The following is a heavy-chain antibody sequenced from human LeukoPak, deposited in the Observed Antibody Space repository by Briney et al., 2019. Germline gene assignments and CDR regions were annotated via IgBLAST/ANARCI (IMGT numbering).Heavy chain of an antibody. Sequence: SETLSLTCTVSGGSISSYYWSWIRQPPGKGLEWIGYIYYSGSTNYNPSLKSRVTISVDTSKNQFSLKLSSVTAADTAVYCCARHGNGRGWYYFDYWGQGTLVTVSS. CDR1: GGSISSYY. V-gene: IGHV4-59*08. CDR3: ARHGNGRGWYYFDY. J-gene: IGHJ4*02. CDR2: IYYSGST. D-gene: IGHD2-8*01.